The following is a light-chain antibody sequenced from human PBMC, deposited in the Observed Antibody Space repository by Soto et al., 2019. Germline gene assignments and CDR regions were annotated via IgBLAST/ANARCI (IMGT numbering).Light chain of an antibody. CDR1: QDISNY. Sequence: DIQMTQSPSSLSASVGDRVTITCQASQDISNYLNWYQQKPGKAPKLLIYDASNLETGVPSRFSGSGSGTDFTFTISSLQPEHIATYYCQQYDNFPPVTFGGGTKVEIK. J-gene: IGKJ4*01. CDR3: QQYDNFPPVT. V-gene: IGKV1-33*01. CDR2: DAS.